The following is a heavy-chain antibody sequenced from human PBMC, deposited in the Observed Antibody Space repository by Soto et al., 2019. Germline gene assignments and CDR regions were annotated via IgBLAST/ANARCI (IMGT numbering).Heavy chain of an antibody. V-gene: IGHV4-39*01. CDR3: ARHKIVVVPSATDY. Sequence: SETLSLTCTVSGGSMSSEGYYWSWIRQHPGKGLEWIGYIYYSGSTYYNPSLKSRVTISVDTSKNQFSLKLSSVTAADTAVYYCARHKIVVVPSATDYWGQGTLVTVSS. J-gene: IGHJ4*02. CDR2: IYYSGST. D-gene: IGHD2-2*01. CDR1: GGSMSSEGYY.